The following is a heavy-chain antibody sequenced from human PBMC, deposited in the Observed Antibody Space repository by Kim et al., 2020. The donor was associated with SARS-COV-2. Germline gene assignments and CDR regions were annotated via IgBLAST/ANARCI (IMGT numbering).Heavy chain of an antibody. V-gene: IGHV3-21*04. CDR1: GFTFSSYS. Sequence: GGSLRLSCAASGFTFSSYSMNWVRQAPGKGLEWVSSISSSSSYIYYADSVKGRFTISRDNAKNSLYLQMNSLRAEDTAVYYCARDPPPNFGESQTIYYFDYWGQGTLVTVSS. CDR3: ARDPPPNFGESQTIYYFDY. CDR2: ISSSSSYI. D-gene: IGHD3-10*01. J-gene: IGHJ4*02.